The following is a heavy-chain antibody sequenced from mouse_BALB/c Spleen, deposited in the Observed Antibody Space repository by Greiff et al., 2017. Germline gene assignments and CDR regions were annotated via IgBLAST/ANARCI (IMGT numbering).Heavy chain of an antibody. V-gene: IGHV1-7*01. CDR1: GYTFTSYW. CDR2: INPSTGYT. J-gene: IGHJ2*01. Sequence: VKLMESGAELAKPGASVKMSCKASGYTFTSYWMHWVKQRPGQGLEWIGYINPSTGYTEYNQKFKDKATLTADKSSSTAYMQLSSLTSEDSAVYYCARSGYGNYDYWGQGTTLTVSS. D-gene: IGHD2-10*02. CDR3: ARSGYGNYDY.